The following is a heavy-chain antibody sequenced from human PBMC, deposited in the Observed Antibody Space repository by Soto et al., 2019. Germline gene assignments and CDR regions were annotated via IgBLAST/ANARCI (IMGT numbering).Heavy chain of an antibody. CDR3: AREGALLYGGNPDYYYTVGG. J-gene: IGHJ6*02. CDR1: GGSFSGYY. D-gene: IGHD4-17*01. CDR2: VNHSGST. V-gene: IGHV4-34*01. Sequence: SETLSLTCAVYGGSFSGYYWSWIRQPPGKGLEWIGEVNHSGSTNYNPSLKSRVTISVDTSKNQFSLKLSSVTAADTAVYYCAREGALLYGGNPDYYYTVGGWGQGTTVTVSS.